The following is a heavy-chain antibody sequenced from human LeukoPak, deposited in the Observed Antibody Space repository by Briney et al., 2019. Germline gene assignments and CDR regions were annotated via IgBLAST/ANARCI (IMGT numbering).Heavy chain of an antibody. CDR1: GGSISSGGYY. CDR3: ARGRWGGSGSYYDY. CDR2: IYYSGST. D-gene: IGHD3-10*01. V-gene: IGHV4-31*03. Sequence: PSETLSLTCTVSGGSISSGGYYWSWIRQHPGKGLEWIGYIYYSGSTYYNPSLKSRVTISVDTSKNQFSLKLSSVTAADTAVYYCARGRWGGSGSYYDYWGQGTLVTVSS. J-gene: IGHJ4*02.